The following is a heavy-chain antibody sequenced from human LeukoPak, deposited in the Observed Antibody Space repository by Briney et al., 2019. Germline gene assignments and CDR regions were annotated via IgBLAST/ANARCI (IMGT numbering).Heavy chain of an antibody. J-gene: IGHJ4*02. CDR3: ARGILVTVYAAFDY. V-gene: IGHV4-34*01. Sequence: SETLSLTCGVYGGSFSGYYWTWIRQSPGMGLEWIGEIIHSGRTNYNPSLTSRASISVDTSKNQFSLELSSVTAADTAVYYCARGILVTVYAAFDYWGREPWSPSPQ. CDR1: GGSFSGYY. CDR2: IIHSGRT. D-gene: IGHD2/OR15-2a*01.